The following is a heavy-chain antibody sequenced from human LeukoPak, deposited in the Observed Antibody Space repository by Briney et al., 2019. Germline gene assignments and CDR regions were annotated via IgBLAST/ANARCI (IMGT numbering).Heavy chain of an antibody. J-gene: IGHJ6*03. CDR3: TKGIGVYYYYYMDV. CDR2: IGTAGDT. V-gene: IGHV3-13*01. D-gene: IGHD1-26*01. Sequence: PGGSLRLSCAASGFTFSSYDMHWVRQATGKGLEWVSAIGTAGDTYYPGSVKGRFTISRENAKNSLYLQMNSLRHEDTALYYCTKGIGVYYYYYMDVWGKGTTVTISS. CDR1: GFTFSSYD.